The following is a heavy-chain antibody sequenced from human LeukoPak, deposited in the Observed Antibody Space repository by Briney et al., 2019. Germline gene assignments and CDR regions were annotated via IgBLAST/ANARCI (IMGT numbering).Heavy chain of an antibody. J-gene: IGHJ4*02. V-gene: IGHV4-38-2*02. Sequence: SETLSLTCTVSGYSISSTHYWGWLRQPPGKGLEWIGSIYYSGSTYYNPSLKSRVTISVDTSKNQFSLKLSSVTAADTAVYYCARGINWNYDFWGQGTLVTVSS. D-gene: IGHD1-7*01. CDR2: IYYSGST. CDR1: GYSISSTHY. CDR3: ARGINWNYDF.